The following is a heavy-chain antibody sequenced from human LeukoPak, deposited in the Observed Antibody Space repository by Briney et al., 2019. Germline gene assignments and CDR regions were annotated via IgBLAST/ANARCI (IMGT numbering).Heavy chain of an antibody. CDR2: ISGSGNSI. J-gene: IGHJ4*02. V-gene: IGHV3-48*03. CDR3: ARDLSFVIWFGESQRFRAEYFDY. Sequence: GGSLRLSCAASGFTFISYEMNWVRQAPGKGLEWGSSISGSGNSIYYAYSVKCRFTISRDKAKNSLYLQMNSLRDEDTAVYDCARDLSFVIWFGESQRFRAEYFDYWGQGTLVTVSS. CDR1: GFTFISYE. D-gene: IGHD3-10*01.